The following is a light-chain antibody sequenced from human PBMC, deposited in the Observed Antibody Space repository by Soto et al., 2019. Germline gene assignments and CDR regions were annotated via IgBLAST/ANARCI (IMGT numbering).Light chain of an antibody. CDR3: QKYNNWPPET. CDR2: GAS. Sequence: EIVMTQAPATLSVSPGARATLSCRASQSVSSNLAWYQQKPGQAPRLLIYGASTRATGIPARFSGSGSGTEFTLTISSLQSEDFAVYYCQKYNNWPPETFGQGTKVDIK. V-gene: IGKV3-15*01. J-gene: IGKJ1*01. CDR1: QSVSSN.